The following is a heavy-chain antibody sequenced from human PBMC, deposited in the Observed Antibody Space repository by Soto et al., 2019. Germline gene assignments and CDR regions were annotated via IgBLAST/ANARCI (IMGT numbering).Heavy chain of an antibody. J-gene: IGHJ3*02. Sequence: QVQLQESGPGRVKPSQTLSLTCTVSGGSISSGDYYWSWIRQPPGKVLEWIGYIYYSGSTYYNPSLKSRVTISVDTSKNQFSLKLSSVTAADTAVYYCAFFGAFGGVIDNDAFDIWGQGTMVTVSS. D-gene: IGHD3-16*02. CDR3: AFFGAFGGVIDNDAFDI. CDR1: GGSISSGDYY. V-gene: IGHV4-30-4*01. CDR2: IYYSGST.